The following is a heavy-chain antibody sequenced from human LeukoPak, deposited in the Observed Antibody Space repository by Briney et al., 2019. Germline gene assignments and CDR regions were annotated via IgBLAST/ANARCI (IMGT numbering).Heavy chain of an antibody. CDR1: GFTFSSYA. Sequence: PGGSLRLSCAASGFTFSSYAMSWVRQPPGKGLEWVSGISGSCGATYYAGSVKGRFTISRDNSKNTLYIHMKTLRAEDTAVYFCAKRSGYSSGWADYWGQGTLVTVSS. D-gene: IGHD6-19*01. J-gene: IGHJ4*02. V-gene: IGHV3-23*01. CDR3: AKRSGYSSGWADY. CDR2: ISGSCGAT.